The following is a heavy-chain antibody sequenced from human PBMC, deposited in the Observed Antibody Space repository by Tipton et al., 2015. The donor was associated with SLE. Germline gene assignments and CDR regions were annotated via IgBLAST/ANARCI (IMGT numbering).Heavy chain of an antibody. J-gene: IGHJ6*02. V-gene: IGHV3-7*01. CDR2: IKQDGSEK. D-gene: IGHD2-15*01. CDR1: GFTFSSSW. Sequence: SLRLSCAASGFTFSSSWMSWVRQAPGTGLEWVANIKQDGSEKYYVDSVKGRFTISRDNAKNSLYLQMNSLRAEDTAVYYCARDRYCSGGSGPLGMDVWGQGTTVTVSS. CDR3: ARDRYCSGGSGPLGMDV.